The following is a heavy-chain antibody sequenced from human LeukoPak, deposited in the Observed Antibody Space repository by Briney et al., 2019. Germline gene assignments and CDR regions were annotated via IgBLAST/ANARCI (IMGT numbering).Heavy chain of an antibody. CDR1: GLTFSNYW. Sequence: GGSLRLSCAASGLTFSNYWMTWVRQAPGKGLEWVANINRDGSERYYVDSVKGRFTISRDDAKSSLYLQMNSLRAEDTAVYYCARRNAMGVWGQGTTVIVFS. CDR3: ARRNAMGV. V-gene: IGHV3-7*03. CDR2: INRDGSER. J-gene: IGHJ6*02.